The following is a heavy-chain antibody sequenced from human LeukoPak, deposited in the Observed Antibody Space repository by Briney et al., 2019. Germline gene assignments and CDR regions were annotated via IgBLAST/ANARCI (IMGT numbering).Heavy chain of an antibody. CDR2: IYYSGST. CDR3: ARNRGYGDYGEIDY. V-gene: IGHV4-59*12. CDR1: GGSISSYY. Sequence: SETLSLTCTVSGGSISSYYWSWIRQPPGKGLEWIGYIYYSGSTNYNPSLKSRVTMSVDTSKNQFSLKLSSVTAADTAVYYCARNRGYGDYGEIDYWGQGTLVTVSS. J-gene: IGHJ4*02. D-gene: IGHD4-17*01.